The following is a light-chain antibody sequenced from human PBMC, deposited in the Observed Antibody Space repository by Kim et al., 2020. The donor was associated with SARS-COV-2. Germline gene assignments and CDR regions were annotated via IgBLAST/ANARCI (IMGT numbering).Light chain of an antibody. CDR1: QSVSRN. CDR3: QQYNTWPYT. J-gene: IGKJ2*01. V-gene: IGKV3-15*01. Sequence: EIVMTQSPATLSVSPGERATLSCRASQSVSRNLAWYQQKPGQAPRLLISGASTWATGIPARFSGSWSGTEFTLTISSLQSEDFAVYYCQQYNTWPYTFGQGTKLEI. CDR2: GAS.